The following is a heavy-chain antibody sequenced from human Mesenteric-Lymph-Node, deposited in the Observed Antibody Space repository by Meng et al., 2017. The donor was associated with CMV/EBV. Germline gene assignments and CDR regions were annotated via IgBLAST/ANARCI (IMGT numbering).Heavy chain of an antibody. CDR2: ISGDTT. CDR3: VKSSFGVIVSPDS. J-gene: IGHJ4*02. V-gene: IGHV3-23*01. Sequence: GGSLRLSCTASGFTFRKYAMSWVRQAPGKGLEWLSAISGDTTYYADSVKGRFTISRDNSKNTVSLQMNNLTAGDTALYYCVKSSFGVIVSPDSWGPGTMVTVSS. D-gene: IGHD3-3*01. CDR1: GFTFRKYA.